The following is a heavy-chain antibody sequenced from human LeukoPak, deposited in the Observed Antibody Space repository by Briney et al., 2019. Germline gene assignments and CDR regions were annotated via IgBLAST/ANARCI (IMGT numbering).Heavy chain of an antibody. V-gene: IGHV3-23*01. D-gene: IGHD2-21*01. Sequence: PGGSLRLSCAASGFTFSSYAMSWVRQAPGKGLEWVSGISASGDRIYDADSVKGRFTISRDNSKNTLYLQMNSLRVEDTALYYCAKKGESLDYYFMDVWGQGTTVTVSS. CDR3: AKKGESLDYYFMDV. CDR1: GFTFSSYA. J-gene: IGHJ6*02. CDR2: ISASGDRI.